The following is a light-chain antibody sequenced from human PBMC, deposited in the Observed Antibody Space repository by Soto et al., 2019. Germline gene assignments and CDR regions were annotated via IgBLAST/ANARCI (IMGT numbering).Light chain of an antibody. CDR3: QTWGAGFSVV. V-gene: IGLV4-69*01. CDR2: VNSDGSH. CDR1: SGHSSYA. Sequence: QPVLTQSPSASASLGASVKLTCTLSSGHSSYAIAWHQQQPEKGPRYLMKVNSDGSHNKGDGIPDRFSGSSSGAERYLTISSLQSEDEADYYCQTWGAGFSVVLGGGTKLTVL. J-gene: IGLJ2*01.